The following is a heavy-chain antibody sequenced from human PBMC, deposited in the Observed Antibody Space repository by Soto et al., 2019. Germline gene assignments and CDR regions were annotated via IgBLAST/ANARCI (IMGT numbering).Heavy chain of an antibody. V-gene: IGHV3-33*01. CDR3: ARDSPQLGPGAYYYYGMDV. CDR1: GFTFSSYG. J-gene: IGHJ6*02. Sequence: GGSLRLSCAASGFTFSSYGMHWVRQAPGKGLEWVAVIWYDGSNKYYADSVKGRFTISRDNSKNTLYLQMNSLRAEDTAVYYCARDSPQLGPGAYYYYGMDVWGQGTTVTVSS. CDR2: IWYDGSNK. D-gene: IGHD2-2*01.